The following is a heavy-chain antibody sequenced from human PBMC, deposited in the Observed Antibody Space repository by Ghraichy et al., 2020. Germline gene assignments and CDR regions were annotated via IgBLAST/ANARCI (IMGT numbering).Heavy chain of an antibody. J-gene: IGHJ6*03. Sequence: IYYSGTTNYNPSLKSRVTISVATSRNQFSLRLSSVTAADTSVYYFARVPPWNDVSSTPDYYMDVWGKGTTVTVS. CDR2: IYYSGTT. CDR3: ARVPPWNDVSSTPDYYMDV. V-gene: IGHV4-59*01. D-gene: IGHD1-1*01.